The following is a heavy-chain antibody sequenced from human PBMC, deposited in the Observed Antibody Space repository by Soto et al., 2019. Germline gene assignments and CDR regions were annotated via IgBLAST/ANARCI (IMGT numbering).Heavy chain of an antibody. CDR3: ARVPNSRAQLAVAGHQSFQH. Sequence: QVQLVESGGGVVQPGRSLRLSCAASGFTFSNYGMHWVRQAPGKGLEWVTVISYDGSNKYYADSVKGRFTISRDDSKNTLYPQMNSLRAEDAAVYYCARVPNSRAQLAVAGHQSFQHWGQGPPVTVSS. CDR1: GFTFSNYG. D-gene: IGHD6-19*01. V-gene: IGHV3-30*03. J-gene: IGHJ1*01. CDR2: ISYDGSNK.